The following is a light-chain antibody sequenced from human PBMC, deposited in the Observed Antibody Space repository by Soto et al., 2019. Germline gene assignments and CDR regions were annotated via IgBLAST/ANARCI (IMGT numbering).Light chain of an antibody. CDR2: AAS. Sequence: IQLTQSPSSLSASVGDRVTINCRASQGISSYLAWYQQKPGKAPKFLIYAASTLKSGVLSRFTGSGSGTDFTLTITSLQPEAFGTYYCLQVNSFPLSFGRGIK. V-gene: IGKV1-9*01. J-gene: IGKJ4*01. CDR1: QGISSY. CDR3: LQVNSFPLS.